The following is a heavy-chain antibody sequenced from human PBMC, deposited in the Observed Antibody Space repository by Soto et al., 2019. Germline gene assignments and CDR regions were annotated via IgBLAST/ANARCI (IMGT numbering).Heavy chain of an antibody. V-gene: IGHV2-5*02. D-gene: IGHD3-10*01. J-gene: IGHJ4*02. Sequence: QITLKESGPTLVKPTQTLTLTCSFSGFSLTTDGEGVGCVRQTPGEALEWLALIYWDDDEGYSPSLKTRLTITKDNSKNQVVLIMTNMAPMDTATYYCAHSRNLITEDAQVGDFDSWGQGTLVTVSS. CDR1: GFSLTTDGEG. CDR3: AHSRNLITEDAQVGDFDS. CDR2: IYWDDDE.